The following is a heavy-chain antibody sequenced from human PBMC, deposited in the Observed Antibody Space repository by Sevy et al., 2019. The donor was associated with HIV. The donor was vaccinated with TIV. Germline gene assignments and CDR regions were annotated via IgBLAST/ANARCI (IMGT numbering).Heavy chain of an antibody. J-gene: IGHJ6*02. CDR2: IRFDGSIK. CDR3: AKVLHIVEIPAAIDYYYGMDV. V-gene: IGHV3-30*02. D-gene: IGHD2-2*01. CDR1: EFTFSTYG. Sequence: GGSLRLSCAASEFTFSTYGMHWVRQAPGKGLEWVAFIRFDGSIKYYRDSVKGRLTISRDNSKNTLYLQMNSLRAEDTAVYFCAKVLHIVEIPAAIDYYYGMDVWGQGTTVTVS.